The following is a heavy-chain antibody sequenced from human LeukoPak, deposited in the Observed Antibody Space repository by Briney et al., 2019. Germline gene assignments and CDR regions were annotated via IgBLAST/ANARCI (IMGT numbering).Heavy chain of an antibody. CDR2: TYYSGST. CDR3: ASGYDLGLYYYYMDV. Sequence: SETLSLTCTVSGGSISSSSYYWGWIRQPPGKGLEWIGSTYYSGSTYYNPSLKSRVTISVDTSKNQFSLKLSSVTAADTAVYYCASGYDLGLYYYYMDVWGKGTTVTVSS. V-gene: IGHV4-39*01. J-gene: IGHJ6*03. CDR1: GGSISSSSYY. D-gene: IGHD5-12*01.